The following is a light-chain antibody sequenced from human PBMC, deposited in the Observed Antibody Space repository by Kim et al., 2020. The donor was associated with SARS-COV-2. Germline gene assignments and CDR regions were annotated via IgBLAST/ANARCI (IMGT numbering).Light chain of an antibody. CDR1: NIGSKT. J-gene: IGLJ2*01. CDR3: QVWDSSSDHVV. V-gene: IGLV3-21*04. Sequence: SYELTQPPSVSVAPGKTARIACGRNNIGSKTVYWYQQKPGQAPVLVIYYDSDRPSGIPERFSGSNSGNTATLTISRVEAGDEADYFCQVWDSSSDHVVFG. CDR2: YDS.